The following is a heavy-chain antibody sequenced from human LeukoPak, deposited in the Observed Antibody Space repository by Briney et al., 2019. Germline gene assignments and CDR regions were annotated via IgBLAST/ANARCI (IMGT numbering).Heavy chain of an antibody. CDR3: AKCRDYYDSSGFYTYDF. D-gene: IGHD3-22*01. CDR2: IFPGDFDT. J-gene: IGHJ3*01. Sequence: GESLKISCVASGYDFPSYYVAWVRQMPGKGPEWMGVIFPGDFDTRYNPAFKGQVTMSVDTSVDTAYLQWSSLKPSDAAMYFCAKCRDYYDSSGFYTYDFWGHGTRVIV. V-gene: IGHV5-51*01. CDR1: GYDFPSYY.